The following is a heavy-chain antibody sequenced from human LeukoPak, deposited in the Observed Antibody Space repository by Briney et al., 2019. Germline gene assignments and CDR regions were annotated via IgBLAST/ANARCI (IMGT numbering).Heavy chain of an antibody. J-gene: IGHJ4*02. CDR2: INHSGST. V-gene: IGHV4-34*01. Sequence: SETLSLTCAVYGGSFSGYYWSWIRQPPGKGLEWIGEINHSGSTNYNPSLKSRVTISVDTSKNQFSLKLSSVTAADTAVYYCARGAAAGRRGMDYWGRGTLVTVSS. CDR3: ARGAAAGRRGMDY. D-gene: IGHD6-13*01. CDR1: GGSFSGYY.